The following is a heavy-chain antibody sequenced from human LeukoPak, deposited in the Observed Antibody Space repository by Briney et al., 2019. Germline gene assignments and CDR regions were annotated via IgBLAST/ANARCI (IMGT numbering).Heavy chain of an antibody. CDR3: ARDHRQYQLLDYYYGMDV. CDR1: GGSISSYY. V-gene: IGHV4-30-4*01. D-gene: IGHD2-2*01. J-gene: IGHJ6*02. CDR2: IYYSGST. Sequence: SETLSLTCTVSGGSISSYYWSWIRQPPGKGLEWIGYIYYSGSTYYNPSLKSRVTISVDTSKSQFSLKLSSVTAADTAVYYCARDHRQYQLLDYYYGMDVWGQGTTVTVSS.